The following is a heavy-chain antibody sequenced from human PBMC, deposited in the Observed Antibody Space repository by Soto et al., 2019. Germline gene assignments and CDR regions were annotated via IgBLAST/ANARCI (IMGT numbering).Heavy chain of an antibody. V-gene: IGHV3-21*01. CDR3: ARNPGYYGSGSYYSFTT. J-gene: IGHJ4*02. CDR1: GFTFSSYW. Sequence: LRLSCAASGFTFSSYWMNWVRQAPGKGLEWVSSISGTSDYISYADSVKGRFTISRDNAKNSLYLQMNSLRAEDTAVYFCARNPGYYGSGSYYSFTTGGQGARSPFP. D-gene: IGHD3-10*01. CDR2: ISGTSDYI.